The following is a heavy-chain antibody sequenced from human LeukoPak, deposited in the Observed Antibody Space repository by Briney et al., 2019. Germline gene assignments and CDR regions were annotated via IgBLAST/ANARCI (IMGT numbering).Heavy chain of an antibody. CDR3: ARGEGSGSYMSYFDF. V-gene: IGHV4-34*01. Sequence: PSETLSLTCAVYGGSFSGYYWSWIRQPPGEGPEWIGEINHSGTTNYNPSLESRVITSEDMSKNQFSLKLSSVTAADTAFYYCARGEGSGSYMSYFDFWGQGALVTVSS. D-gene: IGHD3-10*01. CDR1: GGSFSGYY. CDR2: INHSGTT. J-gene: IGHJ4*02.